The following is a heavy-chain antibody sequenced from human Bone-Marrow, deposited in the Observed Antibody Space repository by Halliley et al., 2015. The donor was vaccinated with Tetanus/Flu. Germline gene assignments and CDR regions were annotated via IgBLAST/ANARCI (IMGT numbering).Heavy chain of an antibody. D-gene: IGHD2-15*01. CDR1: GFSFSNYN. J-gene: IGHJ6*02. V-gene: IGHV3-21*01. Sequence: SLRLSCAASGFSFSNYNMDWVRQTPGKGLEWVASISPSYTYVYYAESVRGRFTISRDNAMNTLYLQVNSLRAEDTAVYYCARDACSGATCYLRSSDGMDVWGQGTTVTVSS. CDR3: ARDACSGATCYLRSSDGMDV. CDR2: ISPSYTYV.